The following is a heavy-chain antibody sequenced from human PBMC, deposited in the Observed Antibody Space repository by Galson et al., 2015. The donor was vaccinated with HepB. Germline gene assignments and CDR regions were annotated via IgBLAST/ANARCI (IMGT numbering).Heavy chain of an antibody. CDR1: GLSFSSYW. V-gene: IGHV3-7*03. Sequence: SLRLSCAASGLSFSSYWMSWVRQAPGKGLEWVANIKQDGSEKYYVDSVKGRFTISRDNAKNSLYLQMNSLRAEDTALCYCARASSNSCYVSWGQRTLVTVSS. J-gene: IGHJ5*02. CDR2: IKQDGSEK. CDR3: ARASSNSCYVS. D-gene: IGHD2-2*01.